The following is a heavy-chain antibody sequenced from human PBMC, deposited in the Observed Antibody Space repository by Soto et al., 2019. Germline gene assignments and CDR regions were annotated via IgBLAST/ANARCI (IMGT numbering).Heavy chain of an antibody. CDR2: ISSSSSYT. V-gene: IGHV3-11*06. D-gene: IGHD3-10*01. J-gene: IGHJ6*02. Sequence: GGSLRLSCAASGFTFSDYYMSWIRQAPGKGLEWVSYISSSSSYTNYADSVKGRFTISRDNAKNSLYLQMNSLRAEDTAVYYCARDWKTMVRGYGMDVWGQGTTVTVYS. CDR1: GFTFSDYY. CDR3: ARDWKTMVRGYGMDV.